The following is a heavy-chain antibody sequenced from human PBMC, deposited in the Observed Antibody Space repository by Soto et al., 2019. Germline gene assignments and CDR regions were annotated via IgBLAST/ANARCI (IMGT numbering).Heavy chain of an antibody. CDR3: AADGLGWHIYYGMDV. J-gene: IGHJ6*02. CDR2: IVVGSGNT. D-gene: IGHD6-19*01. CDR1: GFTFTSSA. V-gene: IGHV1-58*01. Sequence: GASVKVSCKASGFTFTSSAVQWVRQARGQRLEWIGWIVVGSGNTNYAQKFQERVTITRDMSTSTAYMELSSLRSEDTAVYYCAADGLGWHIYYGMDVWGQGTTVTVSS.